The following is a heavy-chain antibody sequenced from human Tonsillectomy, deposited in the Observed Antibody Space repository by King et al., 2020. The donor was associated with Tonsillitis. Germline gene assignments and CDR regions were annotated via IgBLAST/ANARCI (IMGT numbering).Heavy chain of an antibody. J-gene: IGHJ3*02. CDR2: ISTSSSTI. D-gene: IGHD3/OR15-3a*01. V-gene: IGHV3-48*04. CDR3: ARRRSTGAKFWTSRYDAFDI. Sequence: VQLVESGGGLVQPGGSLRLSCAASGFTFSSYSMNWVRQAPGKGLEWVSYISTSSSTIYYADSVKGRFTISRDNAKNSLYLQMNSLRAEDTAVYYCARRRSTGAKFWTSRYDAFDIWGQGTMVTVSS. CDR1: GFTFSSYS.